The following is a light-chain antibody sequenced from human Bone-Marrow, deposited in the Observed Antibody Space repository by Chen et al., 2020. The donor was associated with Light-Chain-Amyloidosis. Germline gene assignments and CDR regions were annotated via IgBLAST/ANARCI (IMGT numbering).Light chain of an antibody. J-gene: IGLJ1*01. V-gene: IGLV2-14*01. CDR3: SSLTSSSYYV. Sequence: QCALTQPASVSGSPGQSITISCTGTSGDVGPYNYVFWYQQHPGKAPQVKIYAVSNQPSGVSNRFSCAMSGNRDSLTIWGLQAEDDADYYSSSLTSSSYYVFGPETKVTVL. CDR2: AVS. CDR1: SGDVGPYNY.